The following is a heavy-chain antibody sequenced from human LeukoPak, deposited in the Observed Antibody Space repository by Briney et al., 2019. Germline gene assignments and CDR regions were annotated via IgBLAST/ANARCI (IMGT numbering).Heavy chain of an antibody. CDR1: GFTFSSYA. CDR2: ISGSGGST. Sequence: GGSLRLSCAASGFTFSSYAMSWVRQAPGKGLEWVSAISGSGGSTYYADSVMGRFAISRDNSKNTLYLQMNSLRAEDTAVYYCAKDRTIAAAGFFYDMDVWGQGTTVTVSS. D-gene: IGHD6-13*01. J-gene: IGHJ6*02. CDR3: AKDRTIAAAGFFYDMDV. V-gene: IGHV3-23*01.